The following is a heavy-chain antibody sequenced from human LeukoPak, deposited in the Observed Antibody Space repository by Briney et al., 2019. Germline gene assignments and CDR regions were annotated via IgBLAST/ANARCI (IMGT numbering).Heavy chain of an antibody. D-gene: IGHD3-22*01. CDR2: INAYNGNT. J-gene: IGHJ4*02. Sequence: ASVKVSCKASGYTFSSYGLSWVRQAPGQGLEWMGWINAYNGNTNYAQKLQGRVTMTTDTSMTTAYMELRSLRSDDTAVYYCARVLIGRGYLFDYWGQGTLVTVSS. CDR3: ARVLIGRGYLFDY. V-gene: IGHV1-18*01. CDR1: GYTFSSYG.